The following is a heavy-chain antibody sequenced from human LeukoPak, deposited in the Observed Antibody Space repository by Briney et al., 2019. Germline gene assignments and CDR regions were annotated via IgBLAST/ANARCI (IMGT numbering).Heavy chain of an antibody. CDR3: ARGLAAGMYYFDY. V-gene: IGHV1-69*04. CDR2: IIPILGIA. Sequence: SVKVSCKASGGTFSSYAISWVRQAPGQGLEWMGRIIPILGIANYAQKFQGRVMITADKSTSTAYMELSSLRSEDTAVYYCARGLAAGMYYFDYWGQGTLVTVSS. D-gene: IGHD6-13*01. J-gene: IGHJ4*02. CDR1: GGTFSSYA.